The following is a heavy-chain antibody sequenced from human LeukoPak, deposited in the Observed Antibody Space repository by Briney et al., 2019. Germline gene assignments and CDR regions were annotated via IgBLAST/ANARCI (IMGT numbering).Heavy chain of an antibody. V-gene: IGHV3-30*10. Sequence: GGSLRLSCAASGFTFSSYAMNWVRQAPGKGLEWVAVISYDGSNKYYTDSVKGRFTISRDNSKNTLYLQMNSLSADDTAVYYCAISSSSWYFGYFQHWGQGTLVTVSS. J-gene: IGHJ1*01. CDR2: ISYDGSNK. CDR3: AISSSSWYFGYFQH. D-gene: IGHD6-13*01. CDR1: GFTFSSYA.